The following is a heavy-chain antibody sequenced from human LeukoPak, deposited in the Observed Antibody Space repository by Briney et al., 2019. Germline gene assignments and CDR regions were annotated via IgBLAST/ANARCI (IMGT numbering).Heavy chain of an antibody. D-gene: IGHD6-13*01. CDR1: GGSISSYY. CDR2: IYTSGST. CDR3: AAGLAAAGPFDY. V-gene: IGHV4-4*07. J-gene: IGHJ4*02. Sequence: PSETLSLTCTVSGGSISSYYWSWIRQPAGKGLEWIGRIYTSGSTNYDPSLKSRVTMSVDTSKNQFSLKLSSVTAADTAVYYCAAGLAAAGPFDYWGQGTLVTVSS.